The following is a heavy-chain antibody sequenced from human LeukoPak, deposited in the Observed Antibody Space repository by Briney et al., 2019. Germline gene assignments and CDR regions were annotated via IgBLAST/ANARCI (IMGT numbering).Heavy chain of an antibody. J-gene: IGHJ3*02. D-gene: IGHD1-26*01. CDR1: GGSISSYY. CDR3: ARVGRWELRAFDI. CDR2: IYYSGST. V-gene: IGHV4-59*01. Sequence: SETESLTCTVSGGSISSYYWSWLRQPPGKGLEWIGYIYYSGSTNYNPSLKSRVTISVDTSKNQFSLKLSSVTAADTAVYYCARVGRWELRAFDIWGQGTMVTVSS.